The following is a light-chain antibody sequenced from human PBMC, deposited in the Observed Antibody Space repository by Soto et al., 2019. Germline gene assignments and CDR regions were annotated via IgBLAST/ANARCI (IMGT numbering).Light chain of an antibody. CDR1: QSVSSN. CDR3: QQSNKWPYT. Sequence: EIVMTQSPASLSMSPGERVTLSCRASQSVSSNLAWYRQKPGQAPRLLIYGASTRATGIPTRFSGSGSGTEFTLTISSLQSEDFAVYYCQQSNKWPYTFGQGTRLEIK. J-gene: IGKJ5*01. V-gene: IGKV3-15*01. CDR2: GAS.